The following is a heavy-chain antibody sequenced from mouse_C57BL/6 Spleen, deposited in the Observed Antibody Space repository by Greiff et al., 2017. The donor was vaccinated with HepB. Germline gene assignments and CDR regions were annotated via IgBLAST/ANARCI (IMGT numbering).Heavy chain of an antibody. D-gene: IGHD1-1*01. CDR2: IDPETGGT. CDR1: GYTFTDYE. J-gene: IGHJ4*01. CDR3: TRTSTVVGAMDY. V-gene: IGHV1-15*01. Sequence: VQLQQSGAELVRPGASVTLSCKASGYTFTDYEMHWVKQTPVHGLEWIGAIDPETGGTAYNQKFKGKAILTADKTSSTAYMELRSLTSEDSAVYYSTRTSTVVGAMDYWGQGTSVTVSS.